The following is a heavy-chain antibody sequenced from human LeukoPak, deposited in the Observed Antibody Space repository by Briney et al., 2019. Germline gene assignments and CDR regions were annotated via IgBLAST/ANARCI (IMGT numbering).Heavy chain of an antibody. V-gene: IGHV3-33*08. J-gene: IGHJ4*02. CDR1: GFTVSSNH. CDR2: IWYDGTNK. CDR3: ARAAYDSSGYLTL. Sequence: GGSLRLSCAVSGFTVSSNHMSWVRQAPGKGLEWVAVIWYDGTNKYYADSVKGRFTISRDSSKNTLYLQMNSLRAEDTALYYCARAAYDSSGYLTLWGQGTLVTVSS. D-gene: IGHD3-22*01.